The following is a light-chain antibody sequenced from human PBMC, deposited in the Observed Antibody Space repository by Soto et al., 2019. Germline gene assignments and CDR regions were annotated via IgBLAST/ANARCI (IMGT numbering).Light chain of an antibody. CDR3: QKYGSFWT. CDR2: GAS. J-gene: IGKJ1*01. CDR1: QSVGSN. V-gene: IGKV3-20*01. Sequence: EIVLTQSPGTLSLSPGERATLSCRASQSVGSNLAWYQQKPGQAPRLLIFGASSRATGVPARFSGSGSGTEFTLTIRRLEPDDFAVYYCQKYGSFWTFGQGTKVDIK.